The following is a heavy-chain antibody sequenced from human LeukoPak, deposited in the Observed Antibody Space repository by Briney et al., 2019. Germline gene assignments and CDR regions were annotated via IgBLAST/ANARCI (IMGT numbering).Heavy chain of an antibody. J-gene: IGHJ6*04. CDR3: AERGITMIGGV. Sequence: GGSLRLSCAASGFTFSSYSMNWVRQPPGKVLEWVSAIDNSGRNTFYADAVKGGFTISRDNAKNSLYLQMNSLRAEDTAVYYCAERGITMIGGVWGKGTTVTISS. V-gene: IGHV3-21*01. D-gene: IGHD3-10*02. CDR2: IDNSGRNT. CDR1: GFTFSSYS.